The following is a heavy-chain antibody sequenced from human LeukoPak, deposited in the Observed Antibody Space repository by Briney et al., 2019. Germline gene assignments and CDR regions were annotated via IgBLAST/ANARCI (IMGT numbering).Heavy chain of an antibody. Sequence: ASVKVSCKASGGTFSSYAISWVRQAPGQGLEWMGGIILIFGTANYAQKFQGRVTITADESTSTAYMELSSLRSEDTAVYYCARLGDTVTNIPIPDAFDIWGQGTMVTVPS. CDR3: ARLGDTVTNIPIPDAFDI. J-gene: IGHJ3*02. CDR1: GGTFSSYA. CDR2: IILIFGTA. D-gene: IGHD4-17*01. V-gene: IGHV1-69*13.